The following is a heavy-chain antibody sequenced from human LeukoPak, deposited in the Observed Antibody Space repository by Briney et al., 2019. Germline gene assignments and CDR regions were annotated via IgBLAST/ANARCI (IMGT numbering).Heavy chain of an antibody. J-gene: IGHJ4*02. CDR2: SYRSGST. CDR3: ARASTTVAVKY. CDR1: GYSISSDYY. D-gene: IGHD4-11*01. Sequence: TSETLSLTXAVSGYSISSDYYWGWIREPPGKGLERIGNSYRSGSTDYNPSLKSRVTISVDTSKNQFSLKLSSATAADMAVYYCARASTTVAVKYWGQGILVTISS. V-gene: IGHV4-38-2*01.